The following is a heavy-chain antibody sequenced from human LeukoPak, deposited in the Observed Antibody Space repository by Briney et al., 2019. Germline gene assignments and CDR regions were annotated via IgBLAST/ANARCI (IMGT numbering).Heavy chain of an antibody. D-gene: IGHD3-3*01. CDR3: VKDRDFWSGYFDS. CDR1: GFTFSNYG. Sequence: GGSLRLSCAASGFTFSNYGMYWVRRAPGKGLEWVAFIRYDGSNKYYADSVKGRFTISRDNSKNTLYLQMNSLRAEATAVYYCVKDRDFWSGYFDSWGQGILVTVSS. CDR2: IRYDGSNK. V-gene: IGHV3-30*02. J-gene: IGHJ4*02.